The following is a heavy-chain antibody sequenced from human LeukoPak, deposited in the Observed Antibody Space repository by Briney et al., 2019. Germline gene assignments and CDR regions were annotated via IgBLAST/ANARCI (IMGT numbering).Heavy chain of an antibody. V-gene: IGHV3-7*01. D-gene: IGHD3-10*01. J-gene: IGHJ4*02. CDR2: IKNDGSEE. CDR1: GFNLSRYW. CDR3: ARAIRGSAVDTGDR. Sequence: GGSLRLSCAASGFNLSRYWMRWVRQAPGKGLEGVANIKNDGSEEYYVDSVKGRFTISRDNARNSLFLQMNSVTVEDTAVYYCARAIRGSAVDTGDRWGQGTLVTVSS.